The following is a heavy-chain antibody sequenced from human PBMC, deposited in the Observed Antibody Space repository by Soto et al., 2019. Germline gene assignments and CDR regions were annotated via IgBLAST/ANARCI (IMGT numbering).Heavy chain of an antibody. CDR3: ARCIYYGSGSYYYLSNDRYYYGMDV. CDR1: GGSISSGGYS. J-gene: IGHJ6*02. CDR2: IYHSGST. D-gene: IGHD3-10*01. V-gene: IGHV4-30-2*01. Sequence: PSETLSLTCAVSGGSISSGGYSWSWIRQPPGKGLEWIGYIYHSGSTNYNPSLKSRVTISVDKSKNQFSLKLSSVTAADTAVYYCARCIYYGSGSYYYLSNDRYYYGMDVWGQGTTVTVSS.